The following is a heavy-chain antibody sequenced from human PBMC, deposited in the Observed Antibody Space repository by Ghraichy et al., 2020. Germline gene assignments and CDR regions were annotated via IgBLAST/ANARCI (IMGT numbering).Heavy chain of an antibody. J-gene: IGHJ4*02. D-gene: IGHD4-11*01. V-gene: IGHV3-15*01. Sequence: GGSLRLSCAASGFTFSNAWMSWVRQAPGKGLEWVGRIKSKTDGGTTDYAAPVKGRFTISRDDSKNTLYLQMNSLKTEDTAVYYCTTDRVGETTVTFTDFDYWGQGTLVTVSS. CDR3: TTDRVGETTVTFTDFDY. CDR1: GFTFSNAW. CDR2: IKSKTDGGTT.